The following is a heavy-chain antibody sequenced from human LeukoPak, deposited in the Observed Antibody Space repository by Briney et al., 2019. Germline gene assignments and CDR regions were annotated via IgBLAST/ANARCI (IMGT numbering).Heavy chain of an antibody. V-gene: IGHV3-64*01. CDR2: ISSNGGST. CDR3: TRGPGYDYVWGSYRADY. Sequence: PGGSLRLSCAASGFIFNSYAMHWVRQAPGRGLEYVSAISSNGGSTYYAYSVKGRFTISRDNSKNTLYLQMGSLRAEDMAVYYCTRGPGYDYVWGSYRADYWGQGTLVTVSS. J-gene: IGHJ4*02. CDR1: GFIFNSYA. D-gene: IGHD3-16*02.